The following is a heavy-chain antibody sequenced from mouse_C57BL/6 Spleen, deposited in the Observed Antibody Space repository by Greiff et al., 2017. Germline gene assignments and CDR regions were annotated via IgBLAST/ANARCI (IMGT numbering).Heavy chain of an antibody. CDR1: GYTFTSYW. J-gene: IGHJ2*01. V-gene: IGHV1-72*01. CDR2: IAPNSGGT. D-gene: IGHD2-2*01. CDR3: ARWDGYDVGDY. Sequence: VQLQQSGAELVKPGASVTLSCKASGYTFTSYWMHWVKQRPGRGLEWIGRIAPNSGGTKYNEKFKSTATLTVDKPSSTAYMQLSSLTSEYSAVYECARWDGYDVGDYWGQGTTLTVSS.